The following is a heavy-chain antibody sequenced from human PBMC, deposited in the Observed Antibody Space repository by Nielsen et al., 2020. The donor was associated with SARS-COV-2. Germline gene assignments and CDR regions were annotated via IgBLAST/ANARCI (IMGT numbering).Heavy chain of an antibody. D-gene: IGHD1-1*01. CDR1: GFTFSSYT. CDR2: VRSSVGYR. Sequence: GESLKISCAASGFTFSSYTMIWVRQAPGKGLEWISSVRSSVGYRYYADSVMGRFTISRDNARDSLYLQMNNLRAEDTAIYYCLQGGASWGQGTLVTVSS. CDR3: LQGGAS. V-gene: IGHV3-21*04. J-gene: IGHJ5*02.